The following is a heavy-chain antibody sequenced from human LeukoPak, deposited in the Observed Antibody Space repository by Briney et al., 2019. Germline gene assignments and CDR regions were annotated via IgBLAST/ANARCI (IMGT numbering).Heavy chain of an antibody. CDR1: GGSISSYY. CDR2: IYYSGST. Sequence: PSETLSLTCTVSGGSISSYYWSWIQQPPGKGLEWIGYIYYSGSTNYNPSLKSRVTISVDTSKNQFSLKLSSVTAADTAVYYCARHRDFGGSGWDYWGQGTLVTVSS. D-gene: IGHD6-19*01. J-gene: IGHJ4*02. V-gene: IGHV4-59*08. CDR3: ARHRDFGGSGWDY.